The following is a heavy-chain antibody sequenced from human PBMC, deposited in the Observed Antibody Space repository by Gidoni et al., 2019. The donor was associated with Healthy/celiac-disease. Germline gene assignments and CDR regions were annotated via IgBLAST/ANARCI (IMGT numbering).Heavy chain of an antibody. CDR1: GYTFTSYY. CDR2: INPSGGST. J-gene: IGHJ5*02. D-gene: IGHD6-13*01. CDR3: ARSGIAAAGRSWFDP. Sequence: QVQLVQSGAEVKKPGASVKVSCKASGYTFTSYYMHWVRQAPGQGLEWMGIINPSGGSTSYAQKFQGRVTMTRDTSTSTVYMELSSLRSEDTAVYYCARSGIAAAGRSWFDPWGQGTLVTVSS. V-gene: IGHV1-46*01.